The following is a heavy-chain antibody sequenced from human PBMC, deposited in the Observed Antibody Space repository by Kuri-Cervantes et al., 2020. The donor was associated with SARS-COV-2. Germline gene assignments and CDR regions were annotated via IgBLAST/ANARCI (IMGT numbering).Heavy chain of an antibody. CDR1: GYSISSGYY. V-gene: IGHV4-38-2*01. CDR3: ARLEGGSGWELFDY. J-gene: IGHJ4*02. Sequence: GSLRLSCAVSGYSISSGYYWGWIRQPPGKGLEWIGSIYYSGSTYYNPSLRSRVTISVDTSKNQFSLKLSSVTAADTAVYYCARLEGGSGWELFDYWGQGTLVTVSS. D-gene: IGHD6-19*01. CDR2: IYYSGST.